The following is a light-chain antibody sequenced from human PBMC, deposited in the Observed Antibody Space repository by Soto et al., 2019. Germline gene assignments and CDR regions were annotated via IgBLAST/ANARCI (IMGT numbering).Light chain of an antibody. J-gene: IGLJ1*01. CDR2: DVS. CDR3: SSYTSSSTQV. CDR1: SSDVGGYNY. Sequence: QSVLTQPASVSGSAGKSITISCTGTSSDVGGYNYVFWYQQHPGKAPKLMICDVSNRPSGVSNRFSGSKSGNTASLTISGLQAEDEADYYCSSYTSSSTQVFRTGTKVTVL. V-gene: IGLV2-14*01.